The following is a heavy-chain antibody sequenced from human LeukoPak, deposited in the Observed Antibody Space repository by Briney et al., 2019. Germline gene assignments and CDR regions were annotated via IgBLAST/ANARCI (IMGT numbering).Heavy chain of an antibody. D-gene: IGHD6-19*01. Sequence: SVKVSCKAYGGTFSDYVITWVRQAPGQGLEWMGGIITVSETTNYAQKFQGRVTFTADESTTTAYMELSSLRSEDTAVYYCARGGRYSSAWFFDLWGQGTLVTVSS. CDR3: ARGGRYSSAWFFDL. J-gene: IGHJ4*02. CDR2: IITVSETT. CDR1: GGTFSDYV. V-gene: IGHV1-69*01.